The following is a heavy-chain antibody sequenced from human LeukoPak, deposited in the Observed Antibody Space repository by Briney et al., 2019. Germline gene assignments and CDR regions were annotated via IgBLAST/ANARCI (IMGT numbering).Heavy chain of an antibody. CDR1: GFTFSSYA. CDR3: ARSSSPDQIHFDY. V-gene: IGHV3-30-3*01. J-gene: IGHJ4*02. Sequence: GGSLRLSCAASGFTFSSYAMHWVRQAPGKGLEWVAVISYDGSNKYYADSVKGRFTISRDNSKNTLYLQMNGLRAEDTAAYYCARSSSPDQIHFDYWGQGTLVTVSS. D-gene: IGHD6-6*01. CDR2: ISYDGSNK.